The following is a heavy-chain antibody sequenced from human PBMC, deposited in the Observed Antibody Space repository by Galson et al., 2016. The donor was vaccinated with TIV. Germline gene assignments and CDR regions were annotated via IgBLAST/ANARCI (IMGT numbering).Heavy chain of an antibody. Sequence: SLRLSCAVSEFTFNNYYIHWVRQAPGKGLVWVSRIRNDGTNTGHADSVKGRFTISRDNAKETVDLQMTSLRADDTAVYYCAKGRGSMFVYWGQGTVVTVSS. CDR1: EFTFNNYY. J-gene: IGHJ4*02. CDR3: AKGRGSMFVY. V-gene: IGHV3-74*01. D-gene: IGHD3-10*01. CDR2: IRNDGTNT.